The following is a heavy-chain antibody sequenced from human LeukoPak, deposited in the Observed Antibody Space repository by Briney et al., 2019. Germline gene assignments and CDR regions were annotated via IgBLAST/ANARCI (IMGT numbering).Heavy chain of an antibody. J-gene: IGHJ4*02. CDR1: GFTFSSYG. CDR2: IQYDGSDI. D-gene: IGHD3-16*01. Sequence: GGSLRLSCAASGFTFSSYGIHWVCQAPGKGLEWVTFIQYDGSDIFYADSVRGRFTISRDNSKNTVYLQMNSLTTEDTAVYFCAQDVPIERVPGFGPGYWGQGTLVTVSS. V-gene: IGHV3-30*02. CDR3: AQDVPIERVPGFGPGY.